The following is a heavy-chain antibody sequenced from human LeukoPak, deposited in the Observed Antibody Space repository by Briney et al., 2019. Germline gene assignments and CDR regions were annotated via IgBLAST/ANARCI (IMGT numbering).Heavy chain of an antibody. V-gene: IGHV5-51*01. J-gene: IGHJ4*02. Sequence: GESLKISCKGSEYSFPNYCIGWVRQMPGKGLEWMGIIYPGDSDTTYSPSFQGQVTISADKSISTAYLQWSSLKASDTAMYYCARRRDGYNYVGTDYWGQGTLVTVSS. D-gene: IGHD5-24*01. CDR1: EYSFPNYC. CDR2: IYPGDSDT. CDR3: ARRRDGYNYVGTDY.